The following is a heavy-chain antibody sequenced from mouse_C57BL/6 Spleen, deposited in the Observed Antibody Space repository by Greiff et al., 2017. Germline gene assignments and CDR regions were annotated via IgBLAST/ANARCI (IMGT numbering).Heavy chain of an antibody. CDR1: GYTFTNYW. D-gene: IGHD1-1*01. CDR2: IYPGGGYT. V-gene: IGHV1-63*01. Sequence: QVQLKQSGAELVRPGTSVKMSCKASGYTFTNYWIGWAKQRPGHGLEWIGDIYPGGGYTNYNEKFKGKATLTADKSSSTAYMQFSSLTSEDSAIYYCARRTSGSSAYWYFDVWGTGTTVTVSS. J-gene: IGHJ1*03. CDR3: ARRTSGSSAYWYFDV.